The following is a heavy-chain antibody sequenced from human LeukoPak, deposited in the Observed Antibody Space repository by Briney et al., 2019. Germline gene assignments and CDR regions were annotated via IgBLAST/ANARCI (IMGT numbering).Heavy chain of an antibody. J-gene: IGHJ5*02. CDR1: GFTFSRYD. CDR2: ISGSGDGA. CDR3: ARAFRETNWFDP. V-gene: IGHV3-23*01. Sequence: GGSLRLSCAASGFTFSRYDMSWVRQAPGKGKEWVSVISGSGDGAYYADSVKGRFTISRDNSKNTLSLQMNSLRAEDTAVYYCARAFRETNWFDPWGQGTLVTVSS. D-gene: IGHD3-10*01.